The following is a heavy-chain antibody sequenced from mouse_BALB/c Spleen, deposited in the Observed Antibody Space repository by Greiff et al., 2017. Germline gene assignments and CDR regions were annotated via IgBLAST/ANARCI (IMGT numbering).Heavy chain of an antibody. CDR1: GYSITSDYA. Sequence: EVQLQQSGPGLVKPSQSLSLTCTVTGYSITSDYAWNWIRQFPGNKLEWMGYISYSGSTSYNPSLKSRISITRDTSKNQFFLQLNSVTTEDTATYYCARALVWLDYWGQGTTLTVSS. J-gene: IGHJ2*01. V-gene: IGHV3-2*02. D-gene: IGHD2-10*02. CDR2: ISYSGST. CDR3: ARALVWLDY.